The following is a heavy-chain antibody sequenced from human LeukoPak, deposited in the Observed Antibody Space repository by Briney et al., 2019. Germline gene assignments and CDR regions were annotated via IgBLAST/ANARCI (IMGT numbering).Heavy chain of an antibody. CDR2: ISWDGGST. CDR1: GFTFDDYT. J-gene: IGHJ4*02. CDR3: AKGHIVGAITEFDY. V-gene: IGHV3-43*01. Sequence: GGSLRLSCAASGFTFDDYTMHWVRQTPGKGLEWVSLISWDGGSTYYADSVKGRFTISRDNSKNSLYLQMNSLRTEDTALYYCAKGHIVGAITEFDYWGQGILVTVSS. D-gene: IGHD1-26*01.